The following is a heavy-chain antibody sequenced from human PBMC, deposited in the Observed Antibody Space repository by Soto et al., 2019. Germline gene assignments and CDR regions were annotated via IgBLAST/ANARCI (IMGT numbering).Heavy chain of an antibody. Sequence: PGESLKISCKGSGYSFTTYCIGWVRQMPGKGLEWMGRIDPSDSYTNYSPSFQGHVTISADKSISTAYLQWSSLKASDTAMYYCARRHSSSSAFDPWGQGTLVTVSS. J-gene: IGHJ5*02. D-gene: IGHD6-13*01. V-gene: IGHV5-10-1*01. CDR2: IDPSDSYT. CDR3: ARRHSSSSAFDP. CDR1: GYSFTTYC.